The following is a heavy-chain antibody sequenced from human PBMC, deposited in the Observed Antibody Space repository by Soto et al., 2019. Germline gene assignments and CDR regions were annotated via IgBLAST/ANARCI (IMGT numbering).Heavy chain of an antibody. CDR1: GFTFSSYS. CDR3: APRIVGATGWFDP. D-gene: IGHD1-26*01. J-gene: IGHJ5*02. V-gene: IGHV3-21*01. CDR2: ISSSSSYI. Sequence: EVQLVESGGGLVQPGGSLRLSCAASGFTFSSYSMNWVRQAPGKGLEWVSSISSSSSYIYYADSVKGRFTISRDNAKNSLYLQMNSLRAEDTAGYYCAPRIVGATGWFDPWGQGTLVTVSS.